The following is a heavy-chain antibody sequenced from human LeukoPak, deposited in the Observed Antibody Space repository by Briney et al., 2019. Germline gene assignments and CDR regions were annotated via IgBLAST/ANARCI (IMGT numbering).Heavy chain of an antibody. CDR3: AIAVGWELGY. D-gene: IGHD1-26*01. V-gene: IGHV3-7*01. CDR2: INQDGSEE. J-gene: IGHJ4*02. CDR1: GFSFSSYW. Sequence: GGSLRPSCAASGFSFSSYWMSWVRQAPGKGPEWLANINQDGSEENYVDSAKGRFTISRDGAKNSLYLQMNSLRAEDTAVYYCAIAVGWELGYWGQGTLVTVSS.